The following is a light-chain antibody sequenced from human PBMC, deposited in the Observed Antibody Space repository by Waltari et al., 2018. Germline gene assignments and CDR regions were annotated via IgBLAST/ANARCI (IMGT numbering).Light chain of an antibody. Sequence: EIVLTQSPGTLSLSPGERATLSCRASQSVSSSYLAWYQQKPGQAPRLPISGASSRATGIPDRFSGSGSGTDFTLTISRLEPEDFAVYYCQQYGSSPPRAFGQGTKLEIK. CDR1: QSVSSSY. CDR3: QQYGSSPPRA. CDR2: GAS. V-gene: IGKV3-20*01. J-gene: IGKJ2*01.